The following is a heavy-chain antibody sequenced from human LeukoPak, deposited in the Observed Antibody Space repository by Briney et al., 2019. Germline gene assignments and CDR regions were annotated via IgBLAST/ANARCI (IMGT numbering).Heavy chain of an antibody. Sequence: PGGSLRLSCAASGFTFSSYWMSWVRQAPGKGLEWVASIKQDGSEKNYVDSVKGRFTISRDNAKSSLNLQMNSLRAEDTAVYYCARGSGTFDNWGQGTLVTVSS. CDR1: GFTFSSYW. CDR3: ARGSGTFDN. CDR2: IKQDGSEK. J-gene: IGHJ4*02. V-gene: IGHV3-7*01. D-gene: IGHD2-15*01.